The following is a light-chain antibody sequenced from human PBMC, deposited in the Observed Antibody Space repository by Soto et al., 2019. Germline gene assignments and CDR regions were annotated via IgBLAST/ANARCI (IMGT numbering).Light chain of an antibody. CDR1: QNIRSNY. J-gene: IGKJ1*01. CDR2: GAS. Sequence: EIVLTQSPGTLSLSPGQRATLSCRASQNIRSNYLAWYQQRPGQAPRLLIQGASSRAAGIPDRFSGSGSGTDFTLTISRLEPEDFAVYYCQQYGSSPRTFGQGTKVDIK. CDR3: QQYGSSPRT. V-gene: IGKV3-20*01.